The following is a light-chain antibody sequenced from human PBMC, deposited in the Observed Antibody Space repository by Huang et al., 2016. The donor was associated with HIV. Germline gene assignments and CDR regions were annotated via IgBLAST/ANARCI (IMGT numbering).Light chain of an antibody. Sequence: DIVMTQSPDSLAVSLGERAAINCKSSQSLLYRSNNKNYLAWYQQNPGQPPKLLIYWASTRESGVPYRFSGSWSGTDFTLTISSLQAADVAVYSCQQYYNTPFTFGPGTKVDIK. J-gene: IGKJ3*01. V-gene: IGKV4-1*01. CDR1: QSLLYRSNNKNY. CDR2: WAS. CDR3: QQYYNTPFT.